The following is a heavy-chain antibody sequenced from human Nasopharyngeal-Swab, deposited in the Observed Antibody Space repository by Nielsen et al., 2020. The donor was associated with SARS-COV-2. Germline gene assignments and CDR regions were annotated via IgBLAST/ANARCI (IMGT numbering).Heavy chain of an antibody. CDR3: AKGMGGVIAVAGVISGMDV. Sequence: GESLKISCAASGFTFSSYAMSWVRQAPGKGLDWVSAISGSGGSTYYADSVKGRFTISRDNSKNTLYLQMNSLRAEDTAVYYCAKGMGGVIAVAGVISGMDVWGQGTTVTVSS. D-gene: IGHD6-19*01. J-gene: IGHJ6*02. V-gene: IGHV3-23*01. CDR2: ISGSGGST. CDR1: GFTFSSYA.